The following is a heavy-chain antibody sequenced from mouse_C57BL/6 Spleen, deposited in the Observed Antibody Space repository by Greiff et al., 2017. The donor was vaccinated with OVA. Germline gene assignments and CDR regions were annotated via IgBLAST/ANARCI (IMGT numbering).Heavy chain of an antibody. CDR3: ALSITTVASY. D-gene: IGHD1-1*01. CDR2: ISYDGSN. Sequence: VQLKESGPGLVKPSQSLSLTCSVTGYSITSGYYWNWIRQFPGNKLEWMGYISYDGSNNYNPSLKNRISITRDTSKNQFFLKLNSVTTEDTATYYCALSITTVASYWGQGTLVTVSA. V-gene: IGHV3-6*01. J-gene: IGHJ3*01. CDR1: GYSITSGYY.